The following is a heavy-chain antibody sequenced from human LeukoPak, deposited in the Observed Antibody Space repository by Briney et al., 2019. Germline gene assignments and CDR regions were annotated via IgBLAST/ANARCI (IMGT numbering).Heavy chain of an antibody. CDR3: AREGMSSSDPFDY. D-gene: IGHD6-6*01. CDR1: GFSISTYE. Sequence: GGSLRLSCAASGFSISTYEMNWVRQAPGKGLEGGSYISSRGSTIYYADSVKGLFTISRDNAKNSLYLQMNSLRAEDTAVYYCAREGMSSSDPFDYWGQGTLVTVSS. J-gene: IGHJ4*02. CDR2: ISSRGSTI. V-gene: IGHV3-48*03.